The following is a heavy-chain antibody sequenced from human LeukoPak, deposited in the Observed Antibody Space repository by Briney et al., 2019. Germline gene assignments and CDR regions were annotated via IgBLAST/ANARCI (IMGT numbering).Heavy chain of an antibody. J-gene: IGHJ4*02. CDR3: ARFGGD. D-gene: IGHD3-10*01. CDR1: GFTFSSYA. Sequence: GMSLRLSCAASGFTFSSYAMHWVRQAPGKGLEWVAVISYDGSNKYYADSVKGRFTISRDNSKNTLYLQMNSLRAEDTAVYYCARFGGDWGQGTLVTVSS. V-gene: IGHV3-30-3*01. CDR2: ISYDGSNK.